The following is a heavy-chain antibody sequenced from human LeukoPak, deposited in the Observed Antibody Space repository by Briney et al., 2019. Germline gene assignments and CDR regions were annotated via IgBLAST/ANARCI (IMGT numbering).Heavy chain of an antibody. D-gene: IGHD3-22*01. V-gene: IGHV4-59*08. CDR1: GDSISSYY. Sequence: SETLSLTCTVSGDSISSYYWSCIRQPPGKGLEWIGYIYYSGSTSYNPSLKSRVTISIDTSKNQFSLRLSSVTAADTAVYYCARLYYDSSGYYYYFDYWGQGTLVTVSS. CDR3: ARLYYDSSGYYYYFDY. J-gene: IGHJ4*02. CDR2: IYYSGST.